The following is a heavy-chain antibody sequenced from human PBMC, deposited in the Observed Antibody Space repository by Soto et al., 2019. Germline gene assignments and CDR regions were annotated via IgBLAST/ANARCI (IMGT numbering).Heavy chain of an antibody. CDR1: GCTFSSYA. J-gene: IGHJ6*02. D-gene: IGHD2-2*01. Sequence: ASVKVSCEASGCTFSSYAISWVRQAPGQGLEWMGGIIPIFGTANYAQKFQGRVTITADESTSTAYMELSSLRSEDTAVYYCARGDNIVVVPAAPTEDYYYYGMDVWGQGTTVTV. CDR3: ARGDNIVVVPAAPTEDYYYYGMDV. V-gene: IGHV1-69*13. CDR2: IIPIFGTA.